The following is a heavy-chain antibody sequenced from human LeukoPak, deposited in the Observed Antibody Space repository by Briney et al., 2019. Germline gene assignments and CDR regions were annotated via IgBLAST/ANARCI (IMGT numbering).Heavy chain of an antibody. Sequence: SVTVSCKASGYTFTSYGISWVRQAPGQGLEWMGGIIPIFGTANYAQKFQGRVTITADESTSTAYMELSSLRSEDTAVYYCARDTSRDGYNNYFDYWGQGTLVTVSS. CDR1: GYTFTSYG. V-gene: IGHV1-69*13. CDR3: ARDTSRDGYNNYFDY. J-gene: IGHJ4*02. D-gene: IGHD5-24*01. CDR2: IIPIFGTA.